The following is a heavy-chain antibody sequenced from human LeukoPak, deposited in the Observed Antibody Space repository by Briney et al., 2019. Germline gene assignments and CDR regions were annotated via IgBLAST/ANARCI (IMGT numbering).Heavy chain of an antibody. Sequence: GRSLRLSCTATGFTFGDYAMSWFRQAPGKGLEWVGFIRSKAYGGTTEYAESVKGRFTISRDDSKGIAHLQMNSLKTEDTAVYYCTRSYYDSSGYYKYWGQGTLVTVSS. CDR2: IRSKAYGGTT. CDR3: TRSYYDSSGYYKY. D-gene: IGHD3-22*01. V-gene: IGHV3-49*03. CDR1: GFTFGDYA. J-gene: IGHJ4*02.